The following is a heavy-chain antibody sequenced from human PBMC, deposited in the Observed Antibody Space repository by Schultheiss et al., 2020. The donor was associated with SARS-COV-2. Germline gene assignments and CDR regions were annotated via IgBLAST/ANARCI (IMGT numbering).Heavy chain of an antibody. CDR3: ARQIDYGDNYYMDV. CDR1: GYSFTSYW. J-gene: IGHJ6*03. D-gene: IGHD4-17*01. V-gene: IGHV5-51*01. Sequence: GESLKISCKGSGYSFTSYWIGWVRQMPGKGLEWMGIIYPDNSYTKYSPSFQGQVTISADKSISTAYLQWSSLKASDTAIYYCARQIDYGDNYYMDVWGRGTTVTVSS. CDR2: IYPDNSYT.